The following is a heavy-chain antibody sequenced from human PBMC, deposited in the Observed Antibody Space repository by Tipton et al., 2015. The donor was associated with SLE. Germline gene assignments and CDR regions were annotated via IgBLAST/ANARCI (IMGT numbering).Heavy chain of an antibody. CDR3: ARLVVVTAKVDY. Sequence: TLSLTCTVSGGSISSSSYYWGWIRQPPGKGLEWIESIYYSGRTYYNPSLKSRVTISVDTSKNQFSLKLSSVTAADTAVYYCARLVVVTAKVDYWGQGTLVTVAS. CDR1: GGSISSSSYY. D-gene: IGHD2-21*02. CDR2: IYYSGRT. J-gene: IGHJ4*02. V-gene: IGHV4-39*01.